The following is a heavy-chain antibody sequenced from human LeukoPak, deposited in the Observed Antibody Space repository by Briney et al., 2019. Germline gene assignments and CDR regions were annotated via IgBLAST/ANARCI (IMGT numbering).Heavy chain of an antibody. Sequence: GGSLRLSCEASGFTFTSYGMAWVRQAPGKGLVWVSRLNSDGRTTSYADSVKGRFTISRDNSMNTVYLQMRSLGVEDAAVYYCVRDPQGHGFKKGAFDLWGQGTMVTVSS. CDR1: GFTFTSYG. D-gene: IGHD5-24*01. CDR2: LNSDGRTT. V-gene: IGHV3-74*01. CDR3: VRDPQGHGFKKGAFDL. J-gene: IGHJ3*01.